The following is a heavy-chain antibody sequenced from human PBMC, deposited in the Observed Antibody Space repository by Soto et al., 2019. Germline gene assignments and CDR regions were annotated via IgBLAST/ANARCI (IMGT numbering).Heavy chain of an antibody. D-gene: IGHD1-26*01. V-gene: IGHV3-23*01. CDR1: GFPFSSYA. CDR2: ISGSGGST. J-gene: IGHJ4*02. CDR3: ARRGSGSYYDY. Sequence: GGSLGLSCAASGFPFSSYAVRWVRQAPGKGLEWVSAISGSGGSTYYADSVKGRFTISRDNSKNTLYLQMNSLRAEDTAVYYCARRGSGSYYDYWGQGTLVTVSS.